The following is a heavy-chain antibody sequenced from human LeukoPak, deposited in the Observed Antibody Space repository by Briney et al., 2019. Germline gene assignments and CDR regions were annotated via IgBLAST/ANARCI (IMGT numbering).Heavy chain of an antibody. CDR2: INPSGGST. J-gene: IGHJ5*02. V-gene: IGHV1-46*01. Sequence: ASVKVSCKASGYTFSTYYMHWVRQAPGQGLEWMGIINPSGGSTSYAQKFQGRVTMTWDTSTSAVYMELSRLRSDDTAVYYCARGSRIAAAECWFDPWGQGTLVTVSS. CDR3: ARGSRIAAAECWFDP. CDR1: GYTFSTYY. D-gene: IGHD6-13*01.